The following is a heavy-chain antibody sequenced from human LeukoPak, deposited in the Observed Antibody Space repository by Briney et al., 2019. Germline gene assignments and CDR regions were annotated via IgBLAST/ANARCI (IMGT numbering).Heavy chain of an antibody. CDR2: INAGNGNT. V-gene: IGHV1-3*01. CDR1: GYTFTTYA. J-gene: IGHJ1*01. D-gene: IGHD3-9*01. CDR3: AREHDSLTGYSFQP. Sequence: ASVKVSCKTSGYTFTTYAIQWVRQAPGQRLEWMGWINAGNGNTKYSQKLQDRVTLTTDTSASTAYMELSSLRSEDTAVYYCAREHDSLTGYSFQPWGQGTLVTVSS.